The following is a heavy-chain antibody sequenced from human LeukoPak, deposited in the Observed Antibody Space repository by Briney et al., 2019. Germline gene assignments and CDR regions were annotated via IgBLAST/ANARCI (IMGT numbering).Heavy chain of an antibody. CDR2: ISSSSSYI. CDR3: ARAPSYGPNYYYYGMDV. D-gene: IGHD5-18*01. CDR1: GFTFSSYS. V-gene: IGHV3-21*01. J-gene: IGHJ6*02. Sequence: GGSLRLSCAASGFTFSSYSMNWVRQAPGKGLEWVSSISSSSSYIYYADSVKGRFTISRDNAKNSLYLQMNSLRAEDTAVYYCARAPSYGPNYYYYGMDVWGQGTTVTVSS.